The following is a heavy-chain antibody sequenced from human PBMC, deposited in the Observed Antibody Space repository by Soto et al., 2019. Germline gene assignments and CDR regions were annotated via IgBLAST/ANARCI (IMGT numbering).Heavy chain of an antibody. D-gene: IGHD5-18*01. CDR3: AAKEESGYSYGHPLDP. Sequence: VASVKVSCKASGFTFTSSAVQWVRQARGQRLEWIGWVVVGSGNTNYAQKFQERVTITRDMSTSTAYMELSSLRSEDTAVYYCAAKEESGYSYGHPLDPWGKGTRGTVSS. CDR1: GFTFTSSA. J-gene: IGHJ5*02. V-gene: IGHV1-58*01. CDR2: VVVGSGNT.